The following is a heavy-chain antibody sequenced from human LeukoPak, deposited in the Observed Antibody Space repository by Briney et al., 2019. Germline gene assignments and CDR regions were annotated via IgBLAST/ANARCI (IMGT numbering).Heavy chain of an antibody. Sequence: PSETLSLTCTVSGDSINSGGYYWSWIRQPPGKGLEWIGEINHSGSTNYNPSLKSRVTISVDTSKNQFSLKLSSVTAADTAVYYCARGRKPKWELPLDYWGQGTLVTVFS. V-gene: IGHV4-34*01. CDR1: GDSINSGGYY. D-gene: IGHD1-26*01. J-gene: IGHJ4*02. CDR2: INHSGST. CDR3: ARGRKPKWELPLDY.